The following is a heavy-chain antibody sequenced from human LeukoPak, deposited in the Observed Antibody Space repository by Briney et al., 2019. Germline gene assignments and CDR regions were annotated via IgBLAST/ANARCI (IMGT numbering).Heavy chain of an antibody. CDR2: ISGSGGST. V-gene: IGHV3-23*01. J-gene: IGHJ4*02. D-gene: IGHD6-19*01. CDR3: GGESGSGWYGGDY. Sequence: QPGGSLRLSCAASGFTFSNYAMSWVRQAPGKGLEWVSAISGSGGSTYYADSVKGRFTISRDNSKNTLYLQMNSLRAEDTAVYYWGGESGSGWYGGDYWGQGTLVTVSS. CDR1: GFTFSNYA.